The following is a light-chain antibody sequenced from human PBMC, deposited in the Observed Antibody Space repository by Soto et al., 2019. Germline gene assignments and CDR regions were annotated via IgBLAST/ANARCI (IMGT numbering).Light chain of an antibody. V-gene: IGKV3-15*01. CDR2: RAS. CDR1: QSVGSL. Sequence: EVVLTQSPATLSVSPGERAILSCWASQSVGSLLAWYQQKPGQAPRLLIYRASTRATDIPARFSGRGSGTQFSLTITSLQSEDFEVYYCQQYNNWPITFGQGTRLEI. J-gene: IGKJ5*01. CDR3: QQYNNWPIT.